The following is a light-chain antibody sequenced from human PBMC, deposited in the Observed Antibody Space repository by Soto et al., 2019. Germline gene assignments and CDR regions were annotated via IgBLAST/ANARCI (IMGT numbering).Light chain of an antibody. CDR1: QSVSSN. V-gene: IGKV3-15*01. Sequence: EIAMTQSASTLSESPGERATLSWWASQSVSSNLAWYQQKPGQAPRLLIYGASTRATGIPARFSGSGSGTEFTITISSLQSEDFAVFYCQQYNNWPPWTFGQGTKVDI. CDR3: QQYNNWPPWT. J-gene: IGKJ1*01. CDR2: GAS.